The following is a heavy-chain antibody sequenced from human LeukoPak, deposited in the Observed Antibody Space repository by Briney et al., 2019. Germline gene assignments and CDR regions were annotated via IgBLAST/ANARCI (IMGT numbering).Heavy chain of an antibody. V-gene: IGHV4-34*01. J-gene: IGHJ4*02. D-gene: IGHD3-10*01. Sequence: SETLSLTCAVYGGSFSGYYWSWIRQPPGKGLEWIGEINHSGSTNYNPSLKSRVTISVDTSKNQFSLKLSSVTAADTAVYYCAVRYYYGSGSRRGPFDYWGQGTLVTVSS. CDR2: INHSGST. CDR3: AVRYYYGSGSRRGPFDY. CDR1: GGSFSGYY.